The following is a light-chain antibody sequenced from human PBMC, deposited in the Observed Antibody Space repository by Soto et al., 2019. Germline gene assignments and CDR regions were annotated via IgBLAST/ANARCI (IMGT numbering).Light chain of an antibody. CDR1: QSISRW. CDR3: QEYSSTWT. V-gene: IGKV1-5*01. Sequence: DIQMTQSPSTLSAAVGDRVTITCRASQSISRWLAWYQQKPGKAPNLLIYDASTLGSGVPSRFRGSGSGTEFTLTISSLQPDEFATYYCQEYSSTWTFGQGTKVAI. J-gene: IGKJ1*01. CDR2: DAS.